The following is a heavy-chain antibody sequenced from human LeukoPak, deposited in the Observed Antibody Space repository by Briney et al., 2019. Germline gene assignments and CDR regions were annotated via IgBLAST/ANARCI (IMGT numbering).Heavy chain of an antibody. J-gene: IGHJ5*02. D-gene: IGHD6-13*01. CDR2: IYTSGST. CDR1: GGSISSGSYY. V-gene: IGHV4-61*02. CDR3: ARNRDMQQLPPNEGNWFDP. Sequence: SETLSLTWTVSGGSISSGSYYWSWIRQPAGKGLEWIGRIYTSGSTNYNPSLKSRVTISVDTSKNQFSLKLSSVTAADTAVYYCARNRDMQQLPPNEGNWFDPWGQGTLVTVSS.